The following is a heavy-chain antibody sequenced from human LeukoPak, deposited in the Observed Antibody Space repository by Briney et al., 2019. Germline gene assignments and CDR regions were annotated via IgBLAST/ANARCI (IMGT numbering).Heavy chain of an antibody. Sequence: GASVKVSCTASGYTFTSYAMHWVRQAPGQRLEWMGWINAGNGNTKYSQKFQGRVTITRDTSASTAYMELSSLRSEDTAVYYCARAHSYYYDSSGYLDYWGQGTLVTVSS. CDR3: ARAHSYYYDSSGYLDY. CDR1: GYTFTSYA. V-gene: IGHV1-3*01. CDR2: INAGNGNT. D-gene: IGHD3-22*01. J-gene: IGHJ4*02.